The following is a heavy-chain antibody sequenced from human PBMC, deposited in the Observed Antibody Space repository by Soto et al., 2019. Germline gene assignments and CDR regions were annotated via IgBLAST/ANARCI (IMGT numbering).Heavy chain of an antibody. J-gene: IGHJ5*02. CDR3: ATVATGSYNWFDP. CDR1: GFTFNNYW. CDR2: INGDGTTT. Sequence: EVQLVESGGGLVQPGGSLRLSCAASGFTFNNYWMHWVRQAPGKGLVWVSRINGDGTTTTYAYSVKGRFTISRANAKNTLYLQMNSQRAEDTAVYYFATVATGSYNWFDPWGQGTLVTVSS. V-gene: IGHV3-74*01. D-gene: IGHD1-26*01.